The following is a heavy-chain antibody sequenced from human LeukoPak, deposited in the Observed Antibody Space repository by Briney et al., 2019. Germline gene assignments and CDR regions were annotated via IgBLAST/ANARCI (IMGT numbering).Heavy chain of an antibody. V-gene: IGHV1-2*02. J-gene: IGHJ4*02. D-gene: IGHD4-17*01. CDR1: GYTFTGYY. CDR3: ARGHRDGDYDY. CDR2: MNPNSGGT. Sequence: ASVTVSYKPSGYTFTGYYMHWVRQAPGQGLEWMGWMNPNSGGTNFAQKFQGRVTMTRVTSISTVYLDLSRLTSDDTAVYYCARGHRDGDYDYWGQGTLVTVSS.